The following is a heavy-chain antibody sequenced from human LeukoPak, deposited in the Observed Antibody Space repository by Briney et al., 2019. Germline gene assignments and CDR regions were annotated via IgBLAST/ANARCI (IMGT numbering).Heavy chain of an antibody. J-gene: IGHJ6*04. Sequence: SDTLSLTCAVYGGSFSGYYWSWIRHPPGKGLDWIGELKHSESTNYNPSLKRRDTISVDTSKNQFSLKLSSVTAADTAVYYCARGPSRLGYCSSTSCGYYYYGMDVWGKGTTVTVSS. D-gene: IGHD2-2*01. CDR2: LKHSEST. CDR3: ARGPSRLGYCSSTSCGYYYYGMDV. V-gene: IGHV4-34*01. CDR1: GGSFSGYY.